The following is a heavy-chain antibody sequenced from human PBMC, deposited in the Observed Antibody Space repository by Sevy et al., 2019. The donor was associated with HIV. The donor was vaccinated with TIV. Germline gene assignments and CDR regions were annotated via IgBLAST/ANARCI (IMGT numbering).Heavy chain of an antibody. J-gene: IGHJ4*01. V-gene: IGHV4-59*01. CDR3: ARGGTRYITTSFFDS. CDR2: IYYSGGT. Sequence: SETLSLTCTVSGDSISNYCWSWIRQPPGKGLEWIGYIYYSGGTNYNPSLKSRVTISVDTSKNQFSLKLSSVTAADTAVYYCARGGTRYITTSFFDSWGQGTLVTVSS. D-gene: IGHD1-20*01. CDR1: GDSISNYC.